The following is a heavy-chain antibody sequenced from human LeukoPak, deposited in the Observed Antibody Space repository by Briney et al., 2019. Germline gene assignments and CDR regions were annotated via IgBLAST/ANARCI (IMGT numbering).Heavy chain of an antibody. V-gene: IGHV1-69*04. Sequence: SVKVSCKASGGTFSSYAISWVRQAPGQGLEWMGRIIPILGIANYAQKFQGRVTITADKSTSTAYMELSSLRSEDTAVYYCATPYCSSTSCSWGDAFDIWGQGTMVTVSS. CDR3: ATPYCSSTSCSWGDAFDI. CDR1: GGTFSSYA. CDR2: IIPILGIA. J-gene: IGHJ3*02. D-gene: IGHD2-2*01.